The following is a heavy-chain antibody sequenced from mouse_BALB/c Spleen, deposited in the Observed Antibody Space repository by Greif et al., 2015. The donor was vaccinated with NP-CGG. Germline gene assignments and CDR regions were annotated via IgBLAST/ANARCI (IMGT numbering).Heavy chain of an antibody. Sequence: VQLQQSGAELVKPGASVKLSCTASGFNIKDTYMHWVKQRPEQGLEWIGRIDPANGNTKYDPKFQGKATITADTSSNTAYLQLSSVTSEDTAVYDCARAYYWYGDVWGAGTTVTVSS. V-gene: IGHV14-3*02. CDR3: ARAYYWYGDV. CDR2: IDPANGNT. CDR1: GFNIKDTY. J-gene: IGHJ1*01.